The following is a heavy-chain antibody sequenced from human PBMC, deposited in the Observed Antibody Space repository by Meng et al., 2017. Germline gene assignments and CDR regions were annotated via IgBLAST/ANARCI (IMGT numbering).Heavy chain of an antibody. Sequence: GGSLRLSCAASGFTVSSNYMSWVRQAPGKGLEWVSVIYSGGSTYYADSVKGRFTISRDNSKNTLYLQMNSLRVEDTAVYYCSYGSIAVAGTPFDYWGQGTLVTVSS. CDR3: SYGSIAVAGTPFDY. CDR2: IYSGGST. CDR1: GFTVSSNY. D-gene: IGHD6-19*01. J-gene: IGHJ4*02. V-gene: IGHV3-53*01.